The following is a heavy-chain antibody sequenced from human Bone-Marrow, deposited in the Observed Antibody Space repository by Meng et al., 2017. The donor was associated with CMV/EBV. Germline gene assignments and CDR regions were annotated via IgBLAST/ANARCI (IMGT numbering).Heavy chain of an antibody. V-gene: IGHV1-69*10. CDR1: GGTFSSYA. CDR2: IIPILGIA. CDR3: AFNYDSTETTDY. J-gene: IGHJ4*02. Sequence: SVKVSCKASGGTFSSYAISWVRQAPGQGLEWMGGIIPILGIANYAQKFQGRVTITADKSTSTAYMELSSLRSEDTAVHYCAFNYDSTETTDYWGQGTLVTVSS. D-gene: IGHD3-22*01.